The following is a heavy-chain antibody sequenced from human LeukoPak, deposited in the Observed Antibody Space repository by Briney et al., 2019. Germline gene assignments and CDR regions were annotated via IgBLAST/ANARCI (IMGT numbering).Heavy chain of an antibody. D-gene: IGHD3-3*01. CDR1: GYSFTTYW. V-gene: IGHV5-51*01. Sequence: GESLKISCKGSGYSFTTYWIGWVRQMPGKGLEWMGIIYPGDSDTRYSPSFQGQVTISADKSISTAYLQWSSLKASDTATYYCARHNFGADFWSGYSQWGQGTLVTVSS. CDR3: ARHNFGADFWSGYSQ. J-gene: IGHJ4*02. CDR2: IYPGDSDT.